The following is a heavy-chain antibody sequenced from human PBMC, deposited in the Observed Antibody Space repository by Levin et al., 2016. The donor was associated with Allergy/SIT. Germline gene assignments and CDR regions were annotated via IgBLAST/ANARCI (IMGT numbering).Heavy chain of an antibody. D-gene: IGHD6-19*01. Sequence: SVKVSCKASGGTFSSYAISWVRQAPGQGLEWMGGIIPIFGTANYAQKFQGRVTITADESTSTAYMELSSLRSEDTAVYYCAREPYSSGSPEGLDYWGQGTLVTVSS. CDR1: GGTFSSYA. CDR3: AREPYSSGSPEGLDY. CDR2: IIPIFGTA. J-gene: IGHJ4*02. V-gene: IGHV1-69*13.